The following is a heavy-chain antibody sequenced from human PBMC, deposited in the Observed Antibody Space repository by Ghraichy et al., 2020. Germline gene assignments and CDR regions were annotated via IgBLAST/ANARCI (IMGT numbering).Heavy chain of an antibody. CDR2: IKEDGSEK. J-gene: IGHJ4*02. CDR1: GFTFRRYW. Sequence: GESLNISCAASGFTFRRYWMGWVRQAPGKGLEWVANIKEDGSEKYYADSVKGRIIVSRDNANNILYLEMNSLRAEDTAVYYCATFGHDWNDSYWGQGTLVIVSS. V-gene: IGHV3-7*01. D-gene: IGHD1-1*01. CDR3: ATFGHDWNDSY.